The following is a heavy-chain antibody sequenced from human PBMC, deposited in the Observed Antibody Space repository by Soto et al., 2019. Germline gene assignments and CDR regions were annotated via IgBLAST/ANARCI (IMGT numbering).Heavy chain of an antibody. CDR1: GFTFSSYS. CDR2: ISSSSSYI. Sequence: PVGSLRLSCAASGFTFSSYSMNWVRQAPGKGLEWVSSISSSSSYIYYADSVKGRFTISRDNAKNSLYLQMNSLRAEDTAVYYCARSREIGSSGWYDRGFVDIWGQGTMVTVSS. CDR3: ARSREIGSSGWYDRGFVDI. J-gene: IGHJ3*02. D-gene: IGHD6-19*01. V-gene: IGHV3-21*01.